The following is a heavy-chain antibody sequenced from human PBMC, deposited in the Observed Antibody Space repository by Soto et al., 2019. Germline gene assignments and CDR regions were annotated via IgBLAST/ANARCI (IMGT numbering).Heavy chain of an antibody. CDR1: GASIGSGGYY. V-gene: IGHV4-39*01. J-gene: IGHJ5*02. Sequence: QVQLQESGPGLEKPSETLSLTCTVSGASIGSGGYYWGWIRQPPGKGLEWIGSIDYSGSTNYNPSLKSLVTISVDTSNNQFSLELSSVTAADTALYFCARHDVTVTFNYFDPWGQGTLVTVSS. D-gene: IGHD4-17*01. CDR3: ARHDVTVTFNYFDP. CDR2: IDYSGST.